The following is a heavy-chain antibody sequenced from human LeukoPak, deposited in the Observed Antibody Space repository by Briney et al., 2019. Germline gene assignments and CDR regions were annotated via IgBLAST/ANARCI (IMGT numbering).Heavy chain of an antibody. CDR1: GFTFTSYY. CDR3: ARDVGITVVRGTFDY. V-gene: IGHV1-46*01. J-gene: IGHJ4*01. D-gene: IGHD3-10*01. Sequence: ASVKVSCKASGFTFTSYYMHWVRQAPGQGLEWIGIINPSGGRTRYAQRLQGRVTMTRDTSTSSVYMELSSLRSEDTAVYCCARDVGITVVRGTFDYWGQGTLVTVSS. CDR2: INPSGGRT.